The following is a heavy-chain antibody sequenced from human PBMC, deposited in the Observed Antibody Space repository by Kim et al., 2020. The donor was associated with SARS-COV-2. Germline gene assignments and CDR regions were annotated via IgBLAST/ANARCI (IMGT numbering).Heavy chain of an antibody. D-gene: IGHD3-16*02. J-gene: IGHJ4*02. CDR1: GFTFSSYG. V-gene: IGHV3-30*18. Sequence: GGSLRLSCAASGFTFSSYGMHWVRQAPGKGLEWVAVISYDGSNKYYADSVKGRFTISRDNSKNTLYLQMNSLRAEDTAVYYCAKVKNPHNYDYVWGSYRYSLFVGGGFDYWGQGTLVTVSS. CDR3: AKVKNPHNYDYVWGSYRYSLFVGGGFDY. CDR2: ISYDGSNK.